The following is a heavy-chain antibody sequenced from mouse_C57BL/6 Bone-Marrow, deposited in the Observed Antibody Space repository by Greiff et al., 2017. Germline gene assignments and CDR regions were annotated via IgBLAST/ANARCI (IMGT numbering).Heavy chain of an antibody. J-gene: IGHJ4*01. V-gene: IGHV2-2*01. D-gene: IGHD1-1*01. CDR2: IWSGGST. Sequence: VMLVESGPGLVQPSQSLSITCTVSGFSLTSYGVHWVRQSPGKGLEWLGVIWSGGSTDYNAAFISRLSISKDNSKSQVFFKMNSLQADDTAIYYCARDYYGRRYYAMDYWGQGTSVTVSS. CDR1: GFSLTSYG. CDR3: ARDYYGRRYYAMDY.